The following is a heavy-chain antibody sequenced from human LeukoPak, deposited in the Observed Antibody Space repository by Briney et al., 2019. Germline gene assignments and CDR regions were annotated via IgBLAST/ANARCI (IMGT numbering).Heavy chain of an antibody. CDR1: GFTFSNSA. D-gene: IGHD3-10*01. Sequence: GGSLRLSCAASGFTFSNSALSWVRQAPGKGLEWVSAISGSGGSTYYADSVKGRFTISRDNSKNTLYLQMNSLRAEDTAVYYCAKARLRGIIPPTDYWGQGTLVTVSS. J-gene: IGHJ4*02. CDR3: AKARLRGIIPPTDY. CDR2: ISGSGGST. V-gene: IGHV3-23*01.